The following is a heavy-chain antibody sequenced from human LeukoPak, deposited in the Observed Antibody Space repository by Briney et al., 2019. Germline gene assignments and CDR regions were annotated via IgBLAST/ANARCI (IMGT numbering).Heavy chain of an antibody. CDR3: ASPQRGYIYEYDY. D-gene: IGHD5-18*01. V-gene: IGHV4-34*01. CDR2: INYSGST. Sequence: SETLSLTCAVYGGSFSGYHWSWIRQPPGKGLEWIGEINYSGSTNYNPSLKSRVTISVDTSKNQFSLKLSSVTAADTAVYYCASPQRGYIYEYDYWGQGTLVTVSS. J-gene: IGHJ4*02. CDR1: GGSFSGYH.